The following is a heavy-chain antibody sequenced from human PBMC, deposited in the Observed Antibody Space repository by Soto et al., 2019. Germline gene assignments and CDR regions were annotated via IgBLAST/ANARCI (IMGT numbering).Heavy chain of an antibody. Sequence: GGSLRLSCAASGFTFSNAWMNWVRQAPGKGLEWVGRIKSKTDGGTTDYAAPVKGRFTISRDDSKNTLYLQMNSLKTEDTAVYYCTTASTPDIVLMVYAPAYYYYGMDVWGQGTTVTVSS. D-gene: IGHD2-8*01. V-gene: IGHV3-15*07. CDR3: TTASTPDIVLMVYAPAYYYYGMDV. J-gene: IGHJ6*02. CDR2: IKSKTDGGTT. CDR1: GFTFSNAW.